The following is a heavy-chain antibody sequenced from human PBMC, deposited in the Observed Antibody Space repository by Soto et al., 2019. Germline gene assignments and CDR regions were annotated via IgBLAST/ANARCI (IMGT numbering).Heavy chain of an antibody. J-gene: IGHJ4*02. D-gene: IGHD2-2*01. CDR2: LSGSGIGK. CDR3: AKDRYCSATSCQDFGS. Sequence: GGALRLSVYASGFSVTSYAMIGLRQARGKGLEWVSVLSGSGIGKDYADSVKGRFTISRDNSRNTLYLQMSGLRVEDTAVYYCAKDRYCSATSCQDFGSWGQGTLVTVSS. V-gene: IGHV3-23*01. CDR1: GFSVTSYA.